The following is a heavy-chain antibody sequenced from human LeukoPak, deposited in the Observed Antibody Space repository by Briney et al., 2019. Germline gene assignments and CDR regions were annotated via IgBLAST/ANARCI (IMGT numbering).Heavy chain of an antibody. V-gene: IGHV4-34*01. CDR3: ARAVLGGSGSYYNVPHMDV. Sequence: SESLSLTCAVYGGSFSGYYWSWIRQPPGKGLEWIGEINHSGSTNYNPSLKSRVTISVDTSKNQFSLKLSSVTAADTAVYYCARAVLGGSGSYYNVPHMDVWGKGTTVTISS. J-gene: IGHJ6*03. CDR2: INHSGST. D-gene: IGHD3-10*01. CDR1: GGSFSGYY.